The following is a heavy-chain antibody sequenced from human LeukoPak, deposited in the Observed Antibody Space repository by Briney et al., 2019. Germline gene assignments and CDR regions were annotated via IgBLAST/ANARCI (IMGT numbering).Heavy chain of an antibody. V-gene: IGHV1-2*02. D-gene: IGHD1-26*01. CDR2: ISPNNGGT. J-gene: IGHJ5*02. CDR1: GYTFTGCF. CDR3: ARHVGATRDLDP. Sequence: GASVKVSCKASGYTFTGCFLHWVRQAPGQGLEWMGWISPNNGGTYYAQKFHDSVTMTRETSISTVYMELSRLRSDDTAVYYCARHVGATRDLDPWGQGTLVTVSS.